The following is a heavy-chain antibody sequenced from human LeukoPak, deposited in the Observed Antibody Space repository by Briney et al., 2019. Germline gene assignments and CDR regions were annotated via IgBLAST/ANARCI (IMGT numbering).Heavy chain of an antibody. CDR1: GGTFSSYA. V-gene: IGHV1-69*10. CDR2: IIPIFGIA. CDR3: ARSPRPVDYYGSGSSDWFDP. Sequence: ASVKVSCKASGGTFSSYAISWVRQAPGQGLEWMGGIIPIFGIANYAQKFQGRVTITADKSTSTAYMELSSLRSEDTAVYYCARSPRPVDYYGSGSSDWFDPWGQGTLVTVSS. D-gene: IGHD3-10*01. J-gene: IGHJ5*02.